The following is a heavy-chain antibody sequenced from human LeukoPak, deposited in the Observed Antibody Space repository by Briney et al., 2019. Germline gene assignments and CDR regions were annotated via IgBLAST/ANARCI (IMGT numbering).Heavy chain of an antibody. CDR1: GFSFSTYA. V-gene: IGHV3-23*01. CDR2: ITNGGGNT. Sequence: GGSLRLSCAASGFSFSTYAMTWVRQAPGKGLEWVSGITNGGGNTYYADSVKGRFTISRDNSKNTMYLQMDSLRAEDTAVYYCAKVGGWIAATRCLDYWGQGTLVTVST. D-gene: IGHD2-15*01. J-gene: IGHJ4*02. CDR3: AKVGGWIAATRCLDY.